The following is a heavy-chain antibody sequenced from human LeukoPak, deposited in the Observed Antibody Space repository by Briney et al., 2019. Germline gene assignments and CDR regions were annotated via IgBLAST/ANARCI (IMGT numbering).Heavy chain of an antibody. V-gene: IGHV1-69*06. D-gene: IGHD2-15*01. Sequence: ASVKVSCKASGGTFSSYAISWVRQAPGQGLEWMGGIFPILGTANYAQKFQGRVTITADKSTSTAYMELSSLRSEDTAVYYCARGAGCSGGSCYYPRYYYGMDVWGKGTTVTVSS. CDR2: IFPILGTA. J-gene: IGHJ6*04. CDR1: GGTFSSYA. CDR3: ARGAGCSGGSCYYPRYYYGMDV.